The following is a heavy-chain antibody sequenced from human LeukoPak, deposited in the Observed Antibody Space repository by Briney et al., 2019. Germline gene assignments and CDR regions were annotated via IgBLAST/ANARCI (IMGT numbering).Heavy chain of an antibody. CDR1: GYTFSIYV. D-gene: IGHD3-9*01. J-gene: IGHJ4*02. Sequence: ASVKVSCKASGYTFSIYVITWVRQAPGQGLEWMGWISGDNDNTNYAQKFQGRVTMTTDTSTSTAYMELRSLRSDDAAVYYCARTEERPMGYDFLTGGDYWGQGTLVTVSS. CDR2: ISGDNDNT. CDR3: ARTEERPMGYDFLTGGDY. V-gene: IGHV1-18*01.